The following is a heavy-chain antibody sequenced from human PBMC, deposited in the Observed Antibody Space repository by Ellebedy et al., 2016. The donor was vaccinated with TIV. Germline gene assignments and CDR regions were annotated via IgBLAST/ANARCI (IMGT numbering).Heavy chain of an antibody. V-gene: IGHV4-59*01. CDR1: GGSISSYY. CDR2: MFYSGNT. Sequence: SETLSLTCTVSGGSISSYYWSWIRQPPGKGLEWIGSMFYSGNTNYNPSLKSRVTMSVDTSKNQFSLKLNSVTAADTAVYYCARHTIFGVDFWGQGTLVTVSS. D-gene: IGHD3-3*01. CDR3: ARHTIFGVDF. J-gene: IGHJ4*02.